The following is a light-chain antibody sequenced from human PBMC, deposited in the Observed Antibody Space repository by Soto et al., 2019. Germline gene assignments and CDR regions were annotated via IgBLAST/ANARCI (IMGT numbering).Light chain of an antibody. Sequence: DIRMTQSPSTLSASVGDRVTITCRASQTIDSWLAWYQKRPGKPPTLLIYKASTLASGVPSRFSGSGSGTEFTLTINSLQPDDFATYYCQQYHIYSGTFGQGTKVDSK. J-gene: IGKJ1*01. CDR1: QTIDSW. CDR2: KAS. V-gene: IGKV1-5*03. CDR3: QQYHIYSGT.